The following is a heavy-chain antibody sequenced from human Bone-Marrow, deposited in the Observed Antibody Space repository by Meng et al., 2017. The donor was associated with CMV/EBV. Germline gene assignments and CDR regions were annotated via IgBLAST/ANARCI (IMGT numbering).Heavy chain of an antibody. J-gene: IGHJ6*02. D-gene: IGHD6-19*01. V-gene: IGHV1-46*01. CDR1: GYTFTSYY. Sequence: ASVKVSCKASGYTFTSYYMHWVRQAPGQGLEWMGIINPSGGSTSYAQKFQGRVTMTRDTSASTVYMELSSLRSEETAVYYCASGGAGTGGYYYGMDVWGQGTTVTVSS. CDR3: ASGGAGTGGYYYGMDV. CDR2: INPSGGST.